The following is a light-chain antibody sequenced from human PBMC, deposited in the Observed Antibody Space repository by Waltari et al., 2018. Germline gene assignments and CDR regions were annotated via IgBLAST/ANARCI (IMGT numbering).Light chain of an antibody. V-gene: IGLV1-40*01. Sequence: QSVLTQPPSVSGAPGQRVTISCPGSSSNIGAGYDVNWYQQLPGEAPKLLIYGNSNRPSGVPDRISGSKSGTSASLAITGLQAEDEADYYCQSYDSSLGGSVFGGGTKVTVL. CDR3: QSYDSSLGGSV. CDR2: GNS. J-gene: IGLJ2*01. CDR1: SSNIGAGYD.